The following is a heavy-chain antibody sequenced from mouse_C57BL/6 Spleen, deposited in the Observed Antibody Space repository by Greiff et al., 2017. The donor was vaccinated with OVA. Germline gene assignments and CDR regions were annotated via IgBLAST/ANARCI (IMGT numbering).Heavy chain of an antibody. CDR3: ARGLGGITTDYYAMDY. CDR2: ISNGGGST. J-gene: IGHJ4*01. CDR1: GFTFSDYY. V-gene: IGHV5-12*01. D-gene: IGHD1-1*01. Sequence: EVQRVESGGGLVQPGGSLKLSCAASGFTFSDYYMYWVRQTPEKRLEWVAYISNGGGSTYYPDTVQGRFTISRDNAKNTLYLQMSRLKSEDTAMYYCARGLGGITTDYYAMDYWGQGTSVTVSS.